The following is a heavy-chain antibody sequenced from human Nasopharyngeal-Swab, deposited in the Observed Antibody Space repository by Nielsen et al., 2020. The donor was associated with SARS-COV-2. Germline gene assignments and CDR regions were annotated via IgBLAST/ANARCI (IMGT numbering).Heavy chain of an antibody. V-gene: IGHV3-30-3*01. D-gene: IGHD3-22*01. CDR1: GFTFSRYT. CDR3: ARTPLDSSGYYYAFHY. J-gene: IGHJ4*02. CDR2: ISYDGSNK. Sequence: GGSLRPSCAPSGFTFSRYTMHWVRQAPGKGLEWVAVISYDGSNKYYADSVKGRFTISRDISKNTLYLQMNSLRAEDTAVFYCARTPLDSSGYYYAFHYWGRGTLVTVSS.